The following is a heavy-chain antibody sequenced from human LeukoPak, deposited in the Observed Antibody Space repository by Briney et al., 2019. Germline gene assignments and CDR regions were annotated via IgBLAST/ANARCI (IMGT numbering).Heavy chain of an antibody. Sequence: PSETLSLTCTVPGGSISSGFYYWSWIRQPAGKGLEWIGRIYSSGSTNYNPSLKSRVTISVDTSKNQFSLNLSPVTAADTAVYYCAGTISSGGAFDIWGQGTVVTVSS. CDR2: IYSSGST. D-gene: IGHD3-22*01. J-gene: IGHJ3*02. V-gene: IGHV4-61*02. CDR1: GGSISSGFYY. CDR3: AGTISSGGAFDI.